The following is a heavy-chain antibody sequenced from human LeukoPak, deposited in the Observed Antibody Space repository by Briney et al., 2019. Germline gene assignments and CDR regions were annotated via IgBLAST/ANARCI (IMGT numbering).Heavy chain of an antibody. CDR2: ISGSAGNT. J-gene: IGHJ4*02. Sequence: GGSLRLSCAASGFTFSSYDLTWVRQAPGKGLEWVSTISGSAGNTYYADAVKGRFTISRDNSKNTLYLQMNSLRAEDTAVYYCARDRASTSGYYFAYWGQGTLVTVSS. CDR3: ARDRASTSGYYFAY. V-gene: IGHV3-23*01. D-gene: IGHD2-2*01. CDR1: GFTFSSYD.